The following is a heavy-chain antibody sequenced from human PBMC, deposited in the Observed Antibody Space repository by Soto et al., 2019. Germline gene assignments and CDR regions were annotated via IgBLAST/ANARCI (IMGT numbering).Heavy chain of an antibody. Sequence: QIQMVQSGAEVKQPGASVKISCKTSGYTFSSYSINWVRQAPGQGLEWMAWISTYSGNTHYAERGQGRVTVTLDKAARTAFMEMRGLTSDDTAVYFCARDNGYYDLWGQGTLVTVSS. CDR2: ISTYSGNT. J-gene: IGHJ4*02. CDR1: GYTFSSYS. V-gene: IGHV1-18*04. CDR3: ARDNGYYDL.